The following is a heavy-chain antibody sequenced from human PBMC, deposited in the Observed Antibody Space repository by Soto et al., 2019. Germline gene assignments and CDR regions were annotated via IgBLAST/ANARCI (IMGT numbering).Heavy chain of an antibody. D-gene: IGHD3-16*01. Sequence: GGSLRLSCEVSGFTFSSYAMNWVRQAPGKGLEWVSAISTVGGTTYYADSVKGRFTISRDNSKNTLYLQMNDLRADDTALYYCAKAYASATGRALDVWGHGTMVTVSS. CDR3: AKAYASATGRALDV. V-gene: IGHV3-23*01. CDR2: ISTVGGTT. CDR1: GFTFSSYA. J-gene: IGHJ3*01.